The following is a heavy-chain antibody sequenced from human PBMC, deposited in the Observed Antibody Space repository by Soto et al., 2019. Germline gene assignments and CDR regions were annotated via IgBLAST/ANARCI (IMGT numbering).Heavy chain of an antibody. CDR1: GYTLTAYA. CDR3: AREASAVLALDF. CDR2: NNPNSGDA. V-gene: IGHV1-2*02. D-gene: IGHD6-19*01. J-gene: IGHJ4*02. Sequence: QVQLVHSGAELKKPGASVKVSCKASGYTLTAYAMHWVRQAPGQGLEWMGWNNPNSGDATYTQKLQGRVAMSIDTSITTADMELSSLSYDDTAVYYCAREASAVLALDFLGQGPLITVSS.